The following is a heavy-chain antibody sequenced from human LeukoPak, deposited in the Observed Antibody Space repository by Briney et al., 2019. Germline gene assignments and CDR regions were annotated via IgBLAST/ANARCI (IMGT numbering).Heavy chain of an antibody. CDR3: AKDSRFGESFNYYYYYMDV. CDR2: INSDGSST. J-gene: IGHJ6*03. Sequence: PGGSLRLSCAASGFTFSCYRMHWVRQAPGKGLVWVSRINSDGSSTSYADSVKGRFTISRDNAKNTLYLQMNSLRAEDTAVYYCAKDSRFGESFNYYYYYMDVWGKGTTVTISS. V-gene: IGHV3-74*01. D-gene: IGHD3-10*01. CDR1: GFTFSCYR.